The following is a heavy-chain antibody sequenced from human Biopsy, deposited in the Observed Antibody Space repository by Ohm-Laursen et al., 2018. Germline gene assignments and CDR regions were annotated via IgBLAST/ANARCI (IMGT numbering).Heavy chain of an antibody. J-gene: IGHJ4*02. Sequence: SDTLSLTCDVSGDSISIYYWSWIRQPPGKGLEWIGNFYSCGSTNYNPSLKSRITMSLDRSKSQVSLRMNSVTAADTAVYYCARARIKTSGVLIPETYYFDSWGQGTLVTVSS. V-gene: IGHV4-59*07. CDR1: GDSISIYY. CDR3: ARARIKTSGVLIPETYYFDS. CDR2: FYSCGST. D-gene: IGHD3-3*01.